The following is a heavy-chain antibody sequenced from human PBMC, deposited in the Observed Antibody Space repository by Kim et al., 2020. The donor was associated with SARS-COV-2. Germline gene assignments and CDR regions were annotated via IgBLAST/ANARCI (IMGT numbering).Heavy chain of an antibody. V-gene: IGHV3-9*01. D-gene: IGHD3-22*01. CDR3: AKDKDYDSSGYLDQ. CDR2: ISWNSGSI. J-gene: IGHJ4*02. Sequence: GVSLRLSCAASGFTFDDYAMHWVRQAPGKGLEWVSGISWNSGSIGYADSVKGRFTISRDNAKNSLYLQMNSLRAEDTALYYCAKDKDYDSSGYLDQWGQGTLVTVFS. CDR1: GFTFDDYA.